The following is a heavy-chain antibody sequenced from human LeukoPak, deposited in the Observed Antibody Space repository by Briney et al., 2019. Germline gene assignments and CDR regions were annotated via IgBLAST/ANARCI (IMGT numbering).Heavy chain of an antibody. CDR3: ARFEYFDYAFDI. CDR1: GGSFSGYY. D-gene: IGHD3-9*01. J-gene: IGHJ3*02. V-gene: IGHV4-34*01. Sequence: PSETLSLTCAVYGGSFSGYYWGWIRQPPGKGLEWIGEINHSGSTNYNPSLKSRVTISVDTSKNQFSLKLSSVTAADTAVYYCARFEYFDYAFDIWGQGTMVTVSS. CDR2: INHSGST.